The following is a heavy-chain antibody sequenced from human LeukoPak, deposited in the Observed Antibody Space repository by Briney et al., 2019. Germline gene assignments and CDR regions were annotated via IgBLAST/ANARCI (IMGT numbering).Heavy chain of an antibody. CDR2: IYTSGST. CDR1: GGSISSYY. J-gene: IGHJ6*04. CDR3: ARVPRASSFWTGMDV. D-gene: IGHD3/OR15-3a*01. V-gene: IGHV4-4*07. Sequence: TPSETLSLTCTVSGGSISSYYWSWIRQPAGKGLGWLGRIYTSGSTNYNPSLKSRVTMSVDTSKNQFSLKLSSVTAADTAVYYCARVPRASSFWTGMDVWGKGTTVTVSS.